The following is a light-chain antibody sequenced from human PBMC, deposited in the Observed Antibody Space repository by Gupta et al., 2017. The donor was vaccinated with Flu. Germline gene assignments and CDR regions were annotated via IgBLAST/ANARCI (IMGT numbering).Light chain of an antibody. CDR1: SGHSSYA. CDR2: LYSDGSH. CDR3: QTWGTGIQV. V-gene: IGLV4-69*01. J-gene: IGLJ3*02. Sequence: QLVLTQSPSASASLGASVKLTCTLSSGHSSYAIAWHQQQPEKVPRYLMMLYSDGSHSTGDGIPARFSGSSSAADRYLTISSLQAEDEAYYYFQTWGTGIQVFGGGTKLTVL.